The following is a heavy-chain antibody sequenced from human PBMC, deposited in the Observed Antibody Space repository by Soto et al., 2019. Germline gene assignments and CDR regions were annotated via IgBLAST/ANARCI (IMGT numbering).Heavy chain of an antibody. CDR3: ASEAYYDFWSGYYL. CDR1: GFTSSSYW. J-gene: IGHJ4*02. Sequence: GGPLRLSCAAPGFTSSSYWMSWVRQAPGKGLEWVADIKQDGSEKYYVDSVKGRFTISRDNAKNSLYLQMNSLRAEDTAVYYCASEAYYDFWSGYYLWGQGTLVTVSS. CDR2: IKQDGSEK. D-gene: IGHD3-3*01. V-gene: IGHV3-7*01.